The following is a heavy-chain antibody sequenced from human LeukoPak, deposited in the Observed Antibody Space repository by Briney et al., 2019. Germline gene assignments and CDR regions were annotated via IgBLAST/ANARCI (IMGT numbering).Heavy chain of an antibody. CDR1: GGTFSSYA. D-gene: IGHD3-3*01. J-gene: IGHJ4*02. Sequence: SVKVSCKASGGTFSSYAISWVRQAPGQGLEWMGGIIPIFGTANYAQKFQGRVTITTDESTSTAYMELSSLRPEDTAVYYCAKGRYFWSGYGSDYWGQGTLVTVSS. CDR3: AKGRYFWSGYGSDY. V-gene: IGHV1-69*05. CDR2: IIPIFGTA.